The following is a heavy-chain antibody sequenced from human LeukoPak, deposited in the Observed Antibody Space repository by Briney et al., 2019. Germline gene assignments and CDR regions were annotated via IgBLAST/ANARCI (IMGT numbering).Heavy chain of an antibody. CDR2: IIPIFGTT. D-gene: IGHD4-11*01. CDR3: ARDPYSNYMTWFDS. J-gene: IGHJ5*01. CDR1: GGTFRSYA. V-gene: IGHV1-69*01. Sequence: GASVKVSCKASGGTFRSYAVSWVRQAPGQGLEWMGGIIPIFGTTNYAQKFQGRVTITADESTGTAYMELSSLRSEDTAVYYCARDPYSNYMTWFDSWGQGTLVTVSS.